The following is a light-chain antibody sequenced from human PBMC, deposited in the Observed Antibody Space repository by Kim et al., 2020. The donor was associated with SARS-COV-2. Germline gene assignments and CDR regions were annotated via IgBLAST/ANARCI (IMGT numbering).Light chain of an antibody. J-gene: IGLJ3*02. Sequence: QSVLTQPASVSGSPGQSITISCTGTSSDVGGYNYVSWYQQHPGKAPKLVIYDVTKWPSGFSNRFSGSKSGNTASLTISGLQAEDEDHYYCSSYTSSGTVVFGGGTQLTVL. CDR2: DVT. CDR1: SSDVGGYNY. V-gene: IGLV2-14*03. CDR3: SSYTSSGTVV.